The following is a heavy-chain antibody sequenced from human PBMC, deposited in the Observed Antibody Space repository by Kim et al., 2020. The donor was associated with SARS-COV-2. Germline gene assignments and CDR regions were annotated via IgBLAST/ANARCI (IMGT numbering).Heavy chain of an antibody. V-gene: IGHV5-51*01. J-gene: IGHJ4*02. D-gene: IGHD5-12*01. CDR3: ARGGDGYNFPFDY. Sequence: SPSLQGQVTISADKSISTAYLQWSSLKASDTAMYYCARGGDGYNFPFDYWGQGTLVTVSS.